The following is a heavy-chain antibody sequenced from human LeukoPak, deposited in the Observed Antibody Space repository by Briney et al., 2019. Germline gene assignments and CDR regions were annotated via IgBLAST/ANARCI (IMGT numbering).Heavy chain of an antibody. D-gene: IGHD2-21*02. CDR3: ARSRAYCGGDCYPYAFDI. J-gene: IGHJ3*02. V-gene: IGHV4-39*01. Sequence: PSETLSLTCTVSGGSISSSSYYWGWIRQPPGQGLEWIGSIYYSGSTYYNPSLKSRVTISVDTSKNQFSLKLSSVTAADTAVYYCARSRAYCGGDCYPYAFDIWGQGTMVTVSS. CDR2: IYYSGST. CDR1: GGSISSSSYY.